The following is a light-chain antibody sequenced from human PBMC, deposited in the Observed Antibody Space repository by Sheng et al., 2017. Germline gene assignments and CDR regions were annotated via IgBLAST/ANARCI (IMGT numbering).Light chain of an antibody. V-gene: IGKV1-5*03. J-gene: IGKJ2*01. CDR3: QQYNSYSYT. CDR1: QSISSW. Sequence: DIQMTQSPSSLSASVGDRVTITCRASQSISSWLAWYQQKPGKAPKVLIYKASNLESGVPSRFSGSGSGTEFTLTISSLQPDDFATYYCQQYNSYSYTFGQGTKLEI. CDR2: KAS.